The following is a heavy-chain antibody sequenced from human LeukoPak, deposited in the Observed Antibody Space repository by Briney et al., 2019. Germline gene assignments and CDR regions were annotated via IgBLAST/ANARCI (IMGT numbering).Heavy chain of an antibody. J-gene: IGHJ6*03. CDR1: GGSISSSSYY. V-gene: IGHV4-39*07. CDR2: IYYSGST. CDR3: ARGGIAAAATWIQLYYYYYMDV. Sequence: SETLSLTCTDSGGSISSSSYYWGWIRQPPGKGLEWIGSIYYSGSTYYNPSLKSRVTISVDTSKNQFSLKLSSVTAADTAVYYCARGGIAAAATWIQLYYYYYMDVWGKGTTVTVSS. D-gene: IGHD6-13*01.